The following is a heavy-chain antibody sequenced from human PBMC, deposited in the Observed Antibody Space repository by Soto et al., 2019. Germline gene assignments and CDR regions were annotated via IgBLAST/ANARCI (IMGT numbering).Heavy chain of an antibody. V-gene: IGHV4-59*01. CDR2: IYYSGST. CDR1: GGSISSYY. J-gene: IGHJ4*02. Sequence: QVQLQESGPGLVKPSETLSLTCTVSGGSISSYYWSWIRQPPGKGLECIGYIYYSGSTNYNPSLKSRVTISVDTSKNQFSLKLSSVTAADTAVYYCARVVVVAATPDYYFDYWGQGTLVTVSS. D-gene: IGHD2-15*01. CDR3: ARVVVVAATPDYYFDY.